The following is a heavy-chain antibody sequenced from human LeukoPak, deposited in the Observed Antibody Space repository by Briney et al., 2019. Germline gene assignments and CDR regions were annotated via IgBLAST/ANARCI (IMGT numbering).Heavy chain of an antibody. Sequence: GGSLRLSCAASGFTFSSYAMHWVRQAPGKGLEWVAVISYDGSNKYYADSVKGRFTISRDNSKNTLYLQMNSLRAEDTAVYYCARGWSFYYDSSSGYWGQGTLVTVSS. CDR2: ISYDGSNK. D-gene: IGHD3-22*01. V-gene: IGHV3-30*04. CDR1: GFTFSSYA. CDR3: ARGWSFYYDSSSGY. J-gene: IGHJ4*02.